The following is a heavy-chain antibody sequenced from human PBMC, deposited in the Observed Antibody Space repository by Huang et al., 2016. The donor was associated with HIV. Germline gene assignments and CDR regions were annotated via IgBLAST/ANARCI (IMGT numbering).Heavy chain of an antibody. Sequence: QVQVEQSGAEVKKPGASVRVSCKASGYTFSRYAMHWVRQAPGQRLEWMGLINADNVDTKYSQKCQGRVTITRDSSATTVYMELNGLKSEDTAIYYCARDRRATTVPYYYYYYMDVWGKGTTVTVSS. J-gene: IGHJ6*03. D-gene: IGHD4-17*01. CDR1: GYTFSRYA. CDR3: ARDRRATTVPYYYYYYMDV. CDR2: INADNVDT. V-gene: IGHV1-3*01.